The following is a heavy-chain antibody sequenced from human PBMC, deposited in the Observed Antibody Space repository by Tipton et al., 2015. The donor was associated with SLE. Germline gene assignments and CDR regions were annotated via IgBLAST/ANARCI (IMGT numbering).Heavy chain of an antibody. CDR1: GFTFTSYA. V-gene: IGHV3-23*03. Sequence: SLRLSCAASGFTFTSYAMTWVRQAPGKGLEWVSVIYSGGSTYYADSVKGRFTISRDNFNNTLYLQMNNLKAEDTALYYCATCIAVAGSGNYWGQGTLVPVSS. CDR2: IYSGGST. CDR3: ATCIAVAGSGNY. D-gene: IGHD6-19*01. J-gene: IGHJ4*02.